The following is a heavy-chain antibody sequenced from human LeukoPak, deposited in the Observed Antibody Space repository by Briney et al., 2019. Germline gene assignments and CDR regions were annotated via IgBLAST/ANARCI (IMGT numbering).Heavy chain of an antibody. V-gene: IGHV1-2*02. CDR2: INPNSGGT. D-gene: IGHD6-19*01. CDR3: TTSSGWKSNVDY. J-gene: IGHJ4*02. Sequence: GASVKVSCKASGYTFNGYYIHWVRQAPGQGLEWMGGINPNSGGTNYAQKFQGRVTMTRDTSICTAYMELSRLRSDDTAVFYCTTSSGWKSNVDYWGQGTLVTVSS. CDR1: GYTFNGYY.